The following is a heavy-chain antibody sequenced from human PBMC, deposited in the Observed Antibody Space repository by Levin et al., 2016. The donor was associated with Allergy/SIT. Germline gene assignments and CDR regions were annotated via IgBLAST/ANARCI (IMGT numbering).Heavy chain of an antibody. D-gene: IGHD1-7*01. Sequence: ASVKVSCKASGYTFTSYGISWVRQAPGQGLEWLGWISGYNGNTNYAQKLQGRLTMTTDTSTSTAYMELRSLRSDDTAVYYCVRDFGGFGAVGTLFDYWGQGTLVTVSS. CDR3: VRDFGGFGAVGTLFDY. J-gene: IGHJ4*02. CDR2: ISGYNGNT. CDR1: GYTFTSYG. V-gene: IGHV1-18*01.